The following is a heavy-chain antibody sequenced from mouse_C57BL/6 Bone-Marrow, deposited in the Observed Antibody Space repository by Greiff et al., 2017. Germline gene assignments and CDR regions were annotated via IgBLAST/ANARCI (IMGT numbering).Heavy chain of an antibody. D-gene: IGHD1-1*01. CDR3: TTPYYYGSDYYAMDY. CDR2: IDPAHGDT. Sequence: EVKLQQSGAELVRPGASVKLSCTASGFNIKDDYMHWVKQRPEQGLEWIGVIDPAHGDTEYASNFQGKATRTADTSSNTAYLQLSSLTSEDTAVYYCTTPYYYGSDYYAMDYWGQGTSVTVSS. V-gene: IGHV14-4*01. J-gene: IGHJ4*01. CDR1: GFNIKDDY.